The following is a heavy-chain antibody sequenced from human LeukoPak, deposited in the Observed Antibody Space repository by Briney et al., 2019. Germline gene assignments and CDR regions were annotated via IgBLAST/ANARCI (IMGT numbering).Heavy chain of an antibody. J-gene: IGHJ3*02. Sequence: ASVKVSCKASGYTFTSYGISWVRQAPGQGLEWMGWISVYNGNTNYARKLQGRVTMTTDTSTSPAYMELRSLRSDDTAVYYCASPYCSGGTCYAHDAFDIWGQGTMVTVSS. CDR3: ASPYCSGGTCYAHDAFDI. CDR2: ISVYNGNT. V-gene: IGHV1-18*01. D-gene: IGHD2-15*01. CDR1: GYTFTSYG.